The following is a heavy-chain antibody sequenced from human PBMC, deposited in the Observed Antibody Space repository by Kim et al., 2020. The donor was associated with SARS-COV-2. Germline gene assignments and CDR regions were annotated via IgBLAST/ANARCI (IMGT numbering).Heavy chain of an antibody. J-gene: IGHJ4*02. Sequence: GGSLRLSCAASGFTFSSYGMHWVRQAPGKGLEWVAVIWYDGSNKYYADSVKGRFTISRDNSKNTLYLQMNSLRAEDTAVYYCAREFYGDYFDYWGQGTLVTGSS. CDR3: AREFYGDYFDY. D-gene: IGHD4-17*01. V-gene: IGHV3-33*01. CDR1: GFTFSSYG. CDR2: IWYDGSNK.